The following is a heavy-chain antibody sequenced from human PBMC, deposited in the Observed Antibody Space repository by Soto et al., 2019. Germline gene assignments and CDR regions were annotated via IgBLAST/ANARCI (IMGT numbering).Heavy chain of an antibody. CDR2: ISGSGGST. D-gene: IGHD3-3*01. CDR1: GFTFSSYA. Sequence: GGSLRLSCAASGFTFSSYAMSWVLQAPGKGLEWVSAISGSGGSTYYADSVKGRFTISRDNSKNTLYLQMNSLRAEDTAVYYCAKDGAYDFWSAQRSKVYYGMDVWGQGTTVTVSS. V-gene: IGHV3-23*01. CDR3: AKDGAYDFWSAQRSKVYYGMDV. J-gene: IGHJ6*02.